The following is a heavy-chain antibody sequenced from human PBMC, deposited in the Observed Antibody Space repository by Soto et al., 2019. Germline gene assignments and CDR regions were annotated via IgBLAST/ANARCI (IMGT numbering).Heavy chain of an antibody. J-gene: IGHJ3*02. D-gene: IGHD3-22*01. CDR2: ISSSSSYI. V-gene: IGHV3-21*04. CDR1: GFTFSSYS. CDR3: ARPLRHYYDSSGSPDAFDI. Sequence: GGSLRLSCAASGFTFSSYSMNWVRQAPGKGLEWVSSISSSSSYIYYADSVKGRFTISRDNAKNSLYLQMNSLKASDTAMYYCARPLRHYYDSSGSPDAFDIWGQGTMVT.